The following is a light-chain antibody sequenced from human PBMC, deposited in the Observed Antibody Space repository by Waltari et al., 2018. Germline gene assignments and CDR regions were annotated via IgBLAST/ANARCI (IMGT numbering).Light chain of an antibody. CDR3: QQYHHLPVT. CDR1: QAIDGH. V-gene: IGKV1-33*01. Sequence: DIPMTQSPSSLSASIGDIVTITCQASQAIDGHLDWHQQKPGKAPALLIYDSLNLKTGVPSRFSGGVSGRYFTLTISDLHPGDVATYYCQQYHHLPVTFGGGTKVDMK. J-gene: IGKJ4*01. CDR2: DSL.